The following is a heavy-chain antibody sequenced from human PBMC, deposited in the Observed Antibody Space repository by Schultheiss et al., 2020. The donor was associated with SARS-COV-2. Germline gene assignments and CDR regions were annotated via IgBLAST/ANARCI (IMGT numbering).Heavy chain of an antibody. D-gene: IGHD3-10*01. J-gene: IGHJ4*02. CDR1: GYTFTSYG. Sequence: ASVKVSCKASGYTFTSYGISWVRQAPGQGLEWMGWISAYNGNTNYAQKLQGRVTMTTDTSTSTAYMELRSLRSDDTAVYYCAREGDVLLWFGELTHWGQGTLVTVSS. V-gene: IGHV1-18*01. CDR2: ISAYNGNT. CDR3: AREGDVLLWFGELTH.